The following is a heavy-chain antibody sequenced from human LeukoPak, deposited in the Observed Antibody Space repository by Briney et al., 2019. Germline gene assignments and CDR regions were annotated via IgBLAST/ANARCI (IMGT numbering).Heavy chain of an antibody. V-gene: IGHV3-30*07. CDR3: AKSRARRDGSAGSIDH. CDR1: GFTFSRNV. J-gene: IGHJ4*02. Sequence: GRSLRLSCVASGFTFSRNVLHWVRQAPGKGLEWVATISYDGNNKFHADSVEGRSTISRDNSKNTLYLQMNSLRAEDTAVYYCAKSRARRDGSAGSIDHWGQGSLVTVSS. D-gene: IGHD2-15*01. CDR2: ISYDGNNK.